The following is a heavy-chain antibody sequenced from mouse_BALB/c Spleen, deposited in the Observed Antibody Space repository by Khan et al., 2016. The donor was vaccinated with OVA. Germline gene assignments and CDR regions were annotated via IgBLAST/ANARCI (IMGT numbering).Heavy chain of an antibody. CDR2: ISYSGNT. CDR3: ARVYGGDFDY. J-gene: IGHJ2*01. CDR1: GYSITSDYA. V-gene: IGHV3-2*02. Sequence: EVKLQESGPGLVKPSQSLSLTCTVTGYSITSDYAWNWIRQFQGNKLEWLGFISYSGNTNYNPSIKSRYSITRDTAKNQFFLQLNSVTTEDTATYYCARVYGGDFDYWGQGTTLTVSS. D-gene: IGHD2-10*02.